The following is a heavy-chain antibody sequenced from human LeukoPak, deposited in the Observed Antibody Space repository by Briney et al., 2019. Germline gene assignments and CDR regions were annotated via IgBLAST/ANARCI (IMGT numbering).Heavy chain of an antibody. D-gene: IGHD6-13*01. CDR2: MNPNSGNT. CDR3: ARLIAAGGTAIGY. CDR1: GYTFTSYD. Sequence: GASVKVSCKASGYTFTSYDINWVRQAPGQGLEWMGWMNPNSGNTGYAQKFQGRVTMTRNTPISTAYMELSSLISEDTAMYYCARLIAAGGTAIGYWGQGTLVTVSS. J-gene: IGHJ4*02. V-gene: IGHV1-8*01.